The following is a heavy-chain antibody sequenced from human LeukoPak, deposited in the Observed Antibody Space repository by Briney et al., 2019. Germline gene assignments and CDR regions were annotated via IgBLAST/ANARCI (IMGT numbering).Heavy chain of an antibody. Sequence: GGSLRLSCAASGFTFSTYSMKWVRQAPGKGLEWVSYISDSSAMYYADSVRGRFTISRENDKNSLFLQMNSLRAEDTAVYYCARDTEMLYYDANGYHAWGQGTMVTVSS. CDR3: ARDTEMLYYDANGYHA. CDR1: GFTFSTYS. V-gene: IGHV3-48*01. J-gene: IGHJ3*01. D-gene: IGHD3-22*01. CDR2: ISDSSAM.